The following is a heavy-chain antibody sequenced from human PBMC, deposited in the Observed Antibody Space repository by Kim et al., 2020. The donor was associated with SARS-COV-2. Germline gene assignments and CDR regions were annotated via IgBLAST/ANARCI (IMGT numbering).Heavy chain of an antibody. Sequence: ASVKVSCKASGYTFTGYYMHWVRQAPGQGLEWMGWINPNSGGTNYAQKFRGRVTMTRDTSISTAYMELSRLRSDDTAVYYCARDLSGSYPTSPYFDYWGQGTLVTVSS. V-gene: IGHV1-2*02. CDR2: INPNSGGT. D-gene: IGHD1-26*01. CDR3: ARDLSGSYPTSPYFDY. CDR1: GYTFTGYY. J-gene: IGHJ4*02.